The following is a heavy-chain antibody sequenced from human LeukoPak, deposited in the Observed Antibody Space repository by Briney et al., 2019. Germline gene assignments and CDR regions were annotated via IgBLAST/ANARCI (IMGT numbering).Heavy chain of an antibody. D-gene: IGHD5-24*01. J-gene: IGHJ4*02. CDR2: INPNSGGT. CDR1: GYTFTSYG. V-gene: IGHV1-2*06. CDR3: AREGWRWLQFALDY. Sequence: GASVKVSCKASGYTFTSYGISWVRQAPGQGLEWMGRINPNSGGTNYAQKFQGRVTMTRDTSISTAYMELSRLRSDDTAVYYCAREGWRWLQFALDYWGQGTLVTVSS.